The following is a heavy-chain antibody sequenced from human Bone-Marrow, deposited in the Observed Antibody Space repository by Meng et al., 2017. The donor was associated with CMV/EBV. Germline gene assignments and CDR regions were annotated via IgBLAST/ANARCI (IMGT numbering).Heavy chain of an antibody. J-gene: IGHJ4*02. CDR3: ARETRWNYVDY. Sequence: GSLRLSCLVSGGSIRGYYWSWIRQSPGKGLEWIGDVLYGGNTNHNPSLKSRVSISADTSKKQVSLKLTSVSAADTAVYYCARETRWNYVDYWGQGTLVTVSS. D-gene: IGHD3-3*01. CDR2: VLYGGNT. CDR1: GGSIRGYY. V-gene: IGHV4-59*01.